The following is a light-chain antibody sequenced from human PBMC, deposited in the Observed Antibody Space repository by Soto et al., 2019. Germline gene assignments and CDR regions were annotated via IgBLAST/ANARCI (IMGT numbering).Light chain of an antibody. CDR2: KAS. J-gene: IGKJ1*01. CDR1: QSISTS. V-gene: IGKV1-5*03. CDR3: QHCDSYWT. Sequence: DIQMTQSPSTLSASVGDRVTITCRASQSISTSLAWYQQKPGKAPKVLICKASSLESGVPARFSGSGSGTEFTLTISSLQPDDFASYYCQHCDSYWTFGQGTKVEIK.